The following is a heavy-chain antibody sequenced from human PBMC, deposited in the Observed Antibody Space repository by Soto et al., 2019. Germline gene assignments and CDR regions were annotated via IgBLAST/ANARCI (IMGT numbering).Heavy chain of an antibody. CDR1: GFTFSNYA. J-gene: IGHJ6*02. Sequence: GGSLRLSCAAPGFTFSNYAMSWVRQAPGKGLEWISAISGGGGTTYSADSVQGRFTISRDNFKNTLYLQINSLRADDTAVYYCAKVGVRGVPSYFSMDVWGQGTTVTVSS. CDR2: ISGGGGTT. CDR3: AKVGVRGVPSYFSMDV. V-gene: IGHV3-23*01. D-gene: IGHD3-10*01.